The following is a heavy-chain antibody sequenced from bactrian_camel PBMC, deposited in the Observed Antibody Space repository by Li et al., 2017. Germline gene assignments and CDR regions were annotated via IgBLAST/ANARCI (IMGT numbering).Heavy chain of an antibody. CDR1: RYSFGENC. CDR2: LYTGGSST. J-gene: IGHJ4*01. CDR3: ATGLLPYCSGAYCYTQYTY. V-gene: IGHV3S1*01. Sequence: HVQLVESGGGLVQPGGSLRLSCVVPRYSFGENCMGWFRQALGKEREGVAGLYTGGSSTYYADSVKGRFTISQDNAKKTVYLQMNSLKPEDTAVYYCATGLLPYCSGAYCYTQYTYWGQGTQVTVS. D-gene: IGHD2*01.